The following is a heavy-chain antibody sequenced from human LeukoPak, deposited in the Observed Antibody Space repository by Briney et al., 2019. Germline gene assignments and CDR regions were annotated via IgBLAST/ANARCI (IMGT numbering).Heavy chain of an antibody. J-gene: IGHJ4*02. Sequence: PSGTLPLTCTVSGGSVSSGSYYWSWIRQPPGKGLEWIGYIYDSGSTNDNPSLKSRVTISVDTSKTQFSLKLSSVTAADTAVYYCARGTVAVFDYWGQGTLVTVSS. CDR1: GGSVSSGSYY. V-gene: IGHV4-61*01. CDR3: ARGTVAVFDY. D-gene: IGHD4-23*01. CDR2: IYDSGST.